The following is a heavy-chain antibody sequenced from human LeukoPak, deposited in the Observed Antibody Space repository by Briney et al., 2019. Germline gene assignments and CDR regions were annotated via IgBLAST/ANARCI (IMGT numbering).Heavy chain of an antibody. V-gene: IGHV1-18*01. CDR3: AREGYCSAGSCHSGIIDC. D-gene: IGHD2-15*01. Sequence: GASVKVSCKASGYTFNNYGISWVRQAPGQGLEWMGWISPYNGNTNYAQKIQGRLTMTTDTSTSTAYMELRSLRPDDTAVYYCAREGYCSAGSCHSGIIDCWGQGTLVTVSS. CDR1: GYTFNNYG. CDR2: ISPYNGNT. J-gene: IGHJ4*02.